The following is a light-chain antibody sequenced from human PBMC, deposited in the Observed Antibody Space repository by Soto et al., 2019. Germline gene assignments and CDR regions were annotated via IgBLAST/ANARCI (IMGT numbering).Light chain of an antibody. V-gene: IGKV3-20*01. CDR3: QQYGSSPLT. Sequence: EIVLTQSPATLSAFPGDRVTLSCRASQSVSSNYLAWYQQKPGQAPRLLIYGASSRATGIPDRFSGSGPGTDFTLTISRLEPEDFAVYYCQQYGSSPLTFGPGTKVDIK. J-gene: IGKJ3*01. CDR1: QSVSSNY. CDR2: GAS.